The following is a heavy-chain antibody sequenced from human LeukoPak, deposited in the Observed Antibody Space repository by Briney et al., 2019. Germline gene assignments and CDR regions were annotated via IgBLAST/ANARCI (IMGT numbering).Heavy chain of an antibody. Sequence: GASVKVSCKTSGYTFTSYYMHWVRQAPGQGLEWLGIINPIDGTTSYAQKLQGRVTMTRDTSTNTVYMELSSLRSEDTAVYYCARGPNYHDDSGYYYGGFSESANRGQGTLVTVSS. J-gene: IGHJ4*02. CDR3: ARGPNYHDDSGYYYGGFSESAN. D-gene: IGHD3-22*01. CDR2: INPIDGTT. V-gene: IGHV1-46*01. CDR1: GYTFTSYY.